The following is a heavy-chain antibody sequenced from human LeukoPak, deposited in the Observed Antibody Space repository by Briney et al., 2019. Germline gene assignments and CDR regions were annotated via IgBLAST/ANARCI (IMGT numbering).Heavy chain of an antibody. D-gene: IGHD3-22*01. V-gene: IGHV3-23*01. CDR1: GFTFSSYG. CDR3: AKDPNMYYYDSSGYFPY. CDR2: ISGSGGST. J-gene: IGHJ4*02. Sequence: GGTLRLSCAASGFTFSSYGMSWVRQAPGKGLEWVSAISGSGGSTYYADSVKGRFTISRDNSKNTLYLQMNSLRAEDTAVYYCAKDPNMYYYDSSGYFPYWGQGTLVTVSS.